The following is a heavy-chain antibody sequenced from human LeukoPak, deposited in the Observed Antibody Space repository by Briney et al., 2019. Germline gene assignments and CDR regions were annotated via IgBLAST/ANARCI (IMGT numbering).Heavy chain of an antibody. CDR2: IYYSGSP. Sequence: SETLSLACTVSGGSISSSSYYWGWIRQPPGKGLEWIGSIYYSGSPYYNPSLKSRVTISVDTSKKQFSLRLSSVTAADTAVYYCARHVGFITMVRGVINNNWFDPWGQGTLVTVSS. V-gene: IGHV4-39*01. J-gene: IGHJ5*02. CDR1: GGSISSSSYY. D-gene: IGHD3-10*01. CDR3: ARHVGFITMVRGVINNNWFDP.